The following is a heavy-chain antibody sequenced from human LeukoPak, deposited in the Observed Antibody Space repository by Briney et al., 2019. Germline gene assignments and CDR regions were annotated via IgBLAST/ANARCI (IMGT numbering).Heavy chain of an antibody. J-gene: IGHJ3*02. V-gene: IGHV4-39*01. CDR3: ARLGGSGDTFDI. CDR2: IYSSGST. CDR1: GGSISSSGYY. D-gene: IGHD3-10*01. Sequence: TSQTLSLTCTVSGGSISSSGYYWAWIRQPPGKGLEWIGCIYSSGSTYYNPSLMSRVTVSVDTSKSQFSLKLSSVTAADTAVYYCARLGGSGDTFDIWGQGTMVTVSS.